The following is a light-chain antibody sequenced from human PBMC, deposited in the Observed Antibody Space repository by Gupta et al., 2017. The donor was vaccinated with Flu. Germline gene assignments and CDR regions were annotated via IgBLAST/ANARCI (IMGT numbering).Light chain of an antibody. J-gene: IGLJ2*01. CDR2: DNN. Sequence: SVSLPCSGGAASIGSATVDWYQQGPGRAPRLLIFDNNQRHAGVPGRFSGSKSGTAASMTISGRQPEDEGDYYCATGIDARGGQVFGGGTKLGVL. CDR1: AASIGSAT. CDR3: ATGIDARGGQV. V-gene: IGLV1-44*01.